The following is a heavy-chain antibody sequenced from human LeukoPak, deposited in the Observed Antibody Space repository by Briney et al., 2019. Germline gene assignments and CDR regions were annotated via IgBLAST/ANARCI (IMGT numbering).Heavy chain of an antibody. J-gene: IGHJ6*02. CDR1: GFIFSNYV. D-gene: IGHD2-2*01. V-gene: IGHV3-23*01. Sequence: PGGCLRLPCAASGFIFSNYVTNWVRQARGEGLEWVSSISNGGFSTYSADSVKGRFTISRDNSKNTLHLQMNSLRAEDTAVYYCAKGHSSTNYGVDVWGQGTTVTVSS. CDR3: AKGHSSTNYGVDV. CDR2: ISNGGFST.